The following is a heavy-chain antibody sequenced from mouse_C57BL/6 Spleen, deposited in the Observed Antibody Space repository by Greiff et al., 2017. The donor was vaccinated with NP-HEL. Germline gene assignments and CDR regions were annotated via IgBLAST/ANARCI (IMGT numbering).Heavy chain of an antibody. D-gene: IGHD4-1*02. V-gene: IGHV1-50*01. Sequence: VQLQQPGAELVKPGASVKLSCKASGYTFTSYWMQWVKQRPGQGLEWIGEIDPSDSYTNYNQKFKGKATLTVDTSSSTAYMQLSSLTSEDSAVYYCARRPQLGEGYWGQGTTLTVSS. CDR3: ARRPQLGEGY. CDR1: GYTFTSYW. J-gene: IGHJ2*01. CDR2: IDPSDSYT.